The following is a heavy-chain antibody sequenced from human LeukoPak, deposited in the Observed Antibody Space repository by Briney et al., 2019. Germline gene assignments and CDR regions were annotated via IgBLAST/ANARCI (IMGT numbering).Heavy chain of an antibody. V-gene: IGHV3-11*04. CDR1: GFTFSDYY. D-gene: IGHD2-21*01. CDR3: ARGLFKNPFDY. CDR2: ISSSGSTI. J-gene: IGHJ4*02. Sequence: GGSLRLSCAASGFTFSDYYMSWIRQAPGRGLEWGSYISSSGSTIYYTPSVKGRVTISRDNVKNSLYLQMNSLRAEDTAVYYCARGLFKNPFDYWGQGTLVTVSS.